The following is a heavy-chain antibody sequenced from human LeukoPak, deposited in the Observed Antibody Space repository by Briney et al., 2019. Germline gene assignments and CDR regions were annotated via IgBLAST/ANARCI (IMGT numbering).Heavy chain of an antibody. J-gene: IGHJ4*02. D-gene: IGHD1-26*01. CDR2: ISGSGGSR. Sequence: GGSLRLSCAASGFTFSSYAMSWVRQAPGKGLEWVSAISGSGGSRYYADSVKGRFTISRDNSKNTLYLQMNSLRAEDTAVYYCAKADRSGSYYFPQIDLNRPYYFDYWGQGTLVTVSS. CDR1: GFTFSSYA. V-gene: IGHV3-23*01. CDR3: AKADRSGSYYFPQIDLNRPYYFDY.